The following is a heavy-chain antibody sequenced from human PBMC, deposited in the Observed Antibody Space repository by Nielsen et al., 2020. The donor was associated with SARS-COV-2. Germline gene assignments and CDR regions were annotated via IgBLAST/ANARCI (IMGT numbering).Heavy chain of an antibody. J-gene: IGHJ4*02. D-gene: IGHD2-21*01. V-gene: IGHV3-7*01. CDR1: GFTFSSYA. Sequence: GESLKISCAASGFTFSSYAMSWVRQAPGKGLEWVANIEEDGTEKFYLDSVKGRFTISRVNAKNSLYLQMNSLRGEDTAVYYCAREVIHNPYFDYWGQGTLVTVSS. CDR3: AREVIHNPYFDY. CDR2: IEEDGTEK.